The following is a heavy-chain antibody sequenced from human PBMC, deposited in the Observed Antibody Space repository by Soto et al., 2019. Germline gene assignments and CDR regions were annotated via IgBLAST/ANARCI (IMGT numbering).Heavy chain of an antibody. D-gene: IGHD1-20*01. V-gene: IGHV4-39*01. CDR1: GGSIRFQSYY. Sequence: SETLSLTCTVSGGSIRFQSYYWTWIGQTPGKGLEWVGSSYYSGTSYFNPALKGRVTISVDTSTNQFSLRLTSVTAADTAVYYCTRRYNWNDYYFDPWGQGTLVTVSS. CDR2: SYYSGTS. CDR3: TRRYNWNDYYFDP. J-gene: IGHJ5*02.